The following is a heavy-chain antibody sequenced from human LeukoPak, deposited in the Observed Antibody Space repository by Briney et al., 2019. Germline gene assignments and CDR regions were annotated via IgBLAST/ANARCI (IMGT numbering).Heavy chain of an antibody. D-gene: IGHD3-10*01. CDR3: ARVVRAKLPNWFDP. J-gene: IGHJ5*02. Sequence: SETLSLTCTVSGGSISRSSHYWGWIRQPPGKGLEWIGSIHYSGNTYHNPPLKRRVTISVDTSKNQFSLKLSSVTAADTAVYYCARVVRAKLPNWFDPWGQGTLVTISS. CDR2: IHYSGNT. V-gene: IGHV4-39*07. CDR1: GGSISRSSHY.